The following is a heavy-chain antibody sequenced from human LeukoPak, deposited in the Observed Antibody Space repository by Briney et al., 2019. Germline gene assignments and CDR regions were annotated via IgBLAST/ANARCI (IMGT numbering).Heavy chain of an antibody. CDR1: GGSINSSNYY. CDR3: ARHRDSSGWYDFDY. D-gene: IGHD6-19*01. Sequence: SQTLSLTCTVSGGSINSSNYYWGWIRQPPGKGLEWIGSIYYSGSTYYNPSLKSRVSISVDTSKDQFSLKLSSVTAADTAVYYCARHRDSSGWYDFDYWGQGTLVTVSS. J-gene: IGHJ4*02. CDR2: IYYSGST. V-gene: IGHV4-39*01.